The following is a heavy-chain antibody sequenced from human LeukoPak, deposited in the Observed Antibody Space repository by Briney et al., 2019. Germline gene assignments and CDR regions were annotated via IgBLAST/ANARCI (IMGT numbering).Heavy chain of an antibody. CDR1: GFTFRSYS. CDR3: ARDYYGSGSYSKPYYMDV. J-gene: IGHJ6*03. V-gene: IGHV3-48*04. Sequence: GGSLRLSCAASGFTFRSYSMNWVRQAPGKGLEWVSYISGSSSTIYDADSVKGRFTISRDNAKNSLYLQMNSLRAEDTAVYYCARDYYGSGSYSKPYYMDVWGKGTTVTVSS. D-gene: IGHD3-10*01. CDR2: ISGSSSTI.